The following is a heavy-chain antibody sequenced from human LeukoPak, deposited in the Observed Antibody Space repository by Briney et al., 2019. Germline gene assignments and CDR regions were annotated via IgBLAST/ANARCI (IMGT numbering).Heavy chain of an antibody. CDR2: INHSGST. CDR1: GGSFSGYY. J-gene: IGHJ3*02. V-gene: IGHV4-34*01. Sequence: SETLSLTCAVYGGSFSGYYWSWIRQPPGKGLEWIGEINHSGSTNYNPSLKSRVTISVDTSKNQFSLKLSSVTAADTAVYYCASVDAFDIWGLGTMVTVSS. CDR3: ASVDAFDI.